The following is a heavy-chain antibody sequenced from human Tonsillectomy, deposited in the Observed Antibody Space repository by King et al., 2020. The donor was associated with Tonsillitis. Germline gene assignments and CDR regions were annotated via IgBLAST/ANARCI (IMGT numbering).Heavy chain of an antibody. CDR3: AKDPQRRGYSYGPDAFDI. Sequence: VQLVESGGGVVQPGGSLRLSCAASGFTFSSYGMHWVRQAPGKGLEWVAFIRYDGSNKYYADSVKGRFNISRDNSKKTLYLQMNSLRAEDTAVYYCAKDPQRRGYSYGPDAFDIWGQGTMVTVSS. D-gene: IGHD5-18*01. CDR1: GFTFSSYG. CDR2: IRYDGSNK. V-gene: IGHV3-30*02. J-gene: IGHJ3*02.